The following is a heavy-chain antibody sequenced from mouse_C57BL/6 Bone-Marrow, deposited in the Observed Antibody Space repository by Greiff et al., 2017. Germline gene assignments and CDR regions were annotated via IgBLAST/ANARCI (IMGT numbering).Heavy chain of an antibody. J-gene: IGHJ4*01. CDR3: AREGGDYSYAMDY. CDR2: IWTGGGT. V-gene: IGHV2-9-1*01. D-gene: IGHD1-1*01. Sequence: VQLQQSGPGLVALSQSLSITCTVSGFSLTSYAISWVRQPPGKGLEWLGVIWTGGGTNYNSALKSRLSISKDNSKSQVFLKMNSLQTDDTARYYCAREGGDYSYAMDYWGQGTSVTVSS. CDR1: GFSLTSYA.